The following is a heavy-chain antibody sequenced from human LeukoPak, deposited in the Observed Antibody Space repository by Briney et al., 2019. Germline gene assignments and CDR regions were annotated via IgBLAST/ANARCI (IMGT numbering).Heavy chain of an antibody. D-gene: IGHD3-10*01. CDR1: GYTFTSYA. J-gene: IGHJ4*02. CDR3: ARGRLITMVRGVITFDY. V-gene: IGHV1-3*01. Sequence: ASVKVSCKASGYTFTSYAMHWVRQAPGQRLEWMGWINAGNGNTKYSQKFQGRVTIARDTSASTAYMELCSLRSEDTAVYYCARGRLITMVRGVITFDYWGQGTLATVSS. CDR2: INAGNGNT.